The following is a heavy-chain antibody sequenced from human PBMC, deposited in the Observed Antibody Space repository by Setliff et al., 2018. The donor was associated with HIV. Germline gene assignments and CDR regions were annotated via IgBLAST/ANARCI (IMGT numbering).Heavy chain of an antibody. CDR1: GLLVSRNY. CDR3: AKFFGGYGDYMGFDY. V-gene: IGHV3-21*04. Sequence: GESLKISCAASGLLVSRNYINWVRQAPGKGLEWVSSISSSSSYIHYADSVKGRFTISRDNPKNSLYLQMTSLRAEDTAVYYCAKFFGGYGDYMGFDYWGQGTLVTVSS. J-gene: IGHJ4*02. D-gene: IGHD4-17*01. CDR2: ISSSSSYI.